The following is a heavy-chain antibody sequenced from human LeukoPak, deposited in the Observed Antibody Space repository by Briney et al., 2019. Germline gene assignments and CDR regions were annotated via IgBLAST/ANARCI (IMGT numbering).Heavy chain of an antibody. CDR1: GFTFSSYS. Sequence: GGSLRLSCAASGFTFSSYSMNWVRQAPGKGLEWVSYISSSSSTIYYADSVKGRFTISRDNAQTSLYLQMNSLRAEDTAVYYCARASDPWLQLTWGQGTLVTVSS. CDR3: ARASDPWLQLT. D-gene: IGHD5-24*01. V-gene: IGHV3-48*04. CDR2: ISSSSSTI. J-gene: IGHJ5*02.